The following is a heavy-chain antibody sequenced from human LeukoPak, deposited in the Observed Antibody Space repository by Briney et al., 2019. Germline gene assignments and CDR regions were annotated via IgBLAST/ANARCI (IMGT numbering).Heavy chain of an antibody. CDR3: ARWDSGYDYGCAFDI. CDR1: GFTFDDYA. D-gene: IGHD5-12*01. V-gene: IGHV3-53*01. CDR2: IYSGGST. Sequence: PGGSLRLSCAASGFTFDDYAMHWVRQAPGKGLEWVSVIYSGGSTYYADSVKGRFTISRDNSKNTLYLQMNSLRAEDTAVYYCARWDSGYDYGCAFDIWGQGTMVTVSS. J-gene: IGHJ3*02.